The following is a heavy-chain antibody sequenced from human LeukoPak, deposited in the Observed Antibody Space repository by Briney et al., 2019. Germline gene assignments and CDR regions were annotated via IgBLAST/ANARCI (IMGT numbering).Heavy chain of an antibody. CDR3: ATQEYSSSRVHAFDI. V-gene: IGHV3-20*04. CDR1: GFTFDDYG. J-gene: IGHJ3*02. Sequence: SGGSLRLSCAASGFTFDDYGMSWVRQAPGKGLEWVSGINWNGSDTGYADSVKGRFTISRDNAKNSLYLQMNSLRAEDTAVYYCATQEYSSSRVHAFDIWGQGTMVTVPS. CDR2: INWNGSDT. D-gene: IGHD6-6*01.